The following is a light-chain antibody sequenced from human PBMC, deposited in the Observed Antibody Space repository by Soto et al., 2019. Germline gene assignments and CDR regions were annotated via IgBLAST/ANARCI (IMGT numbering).Light chain of an antibody. J-gene: IGLJ2*01. CDR3: CSYAGSSPSVV. V-gene: IGLV2-23*01. CDR1: SSDVGSYNI. CDR2: EGS. Sequence: QSALTQPASVSGSPGQSITISCTGTSSDVGSYNIVSWYQQHPGKAPKLMIYEGSKRPSGVSNRFSGSKSGNTASLTISGLQAEDEADYYCCSYAGSSPSVVFGGGTKLNVL.